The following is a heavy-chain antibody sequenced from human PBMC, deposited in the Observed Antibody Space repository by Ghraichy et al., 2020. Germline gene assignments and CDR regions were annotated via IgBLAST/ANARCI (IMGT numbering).Heavy chain of an antibody. D-gene: IGHD6-19*01. V-gene: IGHV4-4*07. Sequence: SETLSLTCTVSGGSISNYYWSWIRQSAGKGLEWIGRIYTSGSTNYNPSLKSRVTMSVDTSKNQFSLKLSSVTAADTAVYYCARDLGIAVAGTFDYWGQGTLVTVSS. J-gene: IGHJ4*02. CDR3: ARDLGIAVAGTFDY. CDR2: IYTSGST. CDR1: GGSISNYY.